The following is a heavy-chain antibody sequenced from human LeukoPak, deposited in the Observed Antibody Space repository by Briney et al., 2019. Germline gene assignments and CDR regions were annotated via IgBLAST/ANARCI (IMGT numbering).Heavy chain of an antibody. Sequence: PSETLSLTCTVSGGSISSYYWSWIRQPPGKGLEWIGYIYYSGSTNYNPSLKSRVTISVDTSKNQFSLKLSSVTAADTAVYYCARGYYYDSSVNWFDPWGQGTLVTVSS. CDR2: IYYSGST. J-gene: IGHJ5*02. CDR3: ARGYYYDSSVNWFDP. D-gene: IGHD3-22*01. V-gene: IGHV4-59*12. CDR1: GGSISSYY.